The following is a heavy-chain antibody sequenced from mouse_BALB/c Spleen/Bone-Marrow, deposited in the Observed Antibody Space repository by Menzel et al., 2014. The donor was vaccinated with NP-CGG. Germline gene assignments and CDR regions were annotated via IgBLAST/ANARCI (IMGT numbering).Heavy chain of an antibody. J-gene: IGHJ1*01. CDR2: IDSANGNT. CDR1: GFNVKDTY. Sequence: VQLQQSGAELVKPGASVKLSCTAPGFNVKDTYMHWVKQRPEQGLEWIGRIDSANGNTKYDPKFQGKATITADTSSNTAYLQLSSLTSEDTAVYNCASYRYAWYFDVWGAGTTVTVSS. CDR3: ASYRYAWYFDV. D-gene: IGHD2-14*01. V-gene: IGHV14-3*02.